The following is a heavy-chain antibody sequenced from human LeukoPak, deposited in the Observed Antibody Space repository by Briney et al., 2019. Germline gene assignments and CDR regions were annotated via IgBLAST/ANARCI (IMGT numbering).Heavy chain of an antibody. CDR1: GFTFSSYS. V-gene: IGHV3-21*01. Sequence: GGSLRLSCAASGFTFSSYSMNWVRQAPGKGLEWASSISSSSSYIYNADSVKGRFTISRDNAKNSLYLQMNSLRAEDTAVYYCARGTYGDQDIFDYWGQGALVTVSS. CDR2: ISSSSSYI. J-gene: IGHJ4*02. D-gene: IGHD4-17*01. CDR3: ARGTYGDQDIFDY.